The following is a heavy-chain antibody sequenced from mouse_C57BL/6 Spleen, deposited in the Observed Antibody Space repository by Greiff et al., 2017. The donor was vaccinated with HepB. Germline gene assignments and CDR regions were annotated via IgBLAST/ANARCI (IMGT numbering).Heavy chain of an antibody. J-gene: IGHJ2*01. CDR3: ARPYYPFDY. D-gene: IGHD1-1*01. Sequence: VMLVESGPELVKPGASVKISCKASGYAFSSSWMNWVKQRPGKGLEWIGRIYPGDGDTNYNGKFKGKATLTADKSSSTAYMQLSSLTSEDSAVYFCARPYYPFDYWGQGTTLTVSS. V-gene: IGHV1-82*01. CDR2: IYPGDGDT. CDR1: GYAFSSSW.